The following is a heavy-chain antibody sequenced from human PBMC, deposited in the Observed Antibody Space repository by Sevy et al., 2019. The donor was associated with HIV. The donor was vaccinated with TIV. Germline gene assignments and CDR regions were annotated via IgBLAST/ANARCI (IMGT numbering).Heavy chain of an antibody. V-gene: IGHV3-7*01. D-gene: IGHD5-12*01. J-gene: IGHJ3*02. CDR2: INQDGSEK. CDR3: ARDSGAFDI. Sequence: GGSLRLSCAASGFTFSTYWMTWVRQAPGKGLEWVAKINQDGSEKYYVDSVKGRFAISRDNYKNSLYLQMNSLKAEDTAVYYCARDSGAFDIWGQGTMVTVSS. CDR1: GFTFSTYW.